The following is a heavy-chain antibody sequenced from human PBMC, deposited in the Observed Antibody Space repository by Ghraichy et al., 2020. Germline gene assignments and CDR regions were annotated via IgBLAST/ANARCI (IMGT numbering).Heavy chain of an antibody. D-gene: IGHD6-19*01. CDR2: IKKDGSEK. CDR1: GFIFSGYW. J-gene: IGHJ4*02. V-gene: IGHV3-7*01. CDR3: ARDLGGGWYFDY. Sequence: GSLRLSCAASGFIFSGYWMSWVRQAPGKGPEWVANIKKDGSEKYYVDSVKGRFTISRDNAKNSLNLQMNSLRAEDTAVYYCARDLGGGWYFDYWGQGALVTVSS.